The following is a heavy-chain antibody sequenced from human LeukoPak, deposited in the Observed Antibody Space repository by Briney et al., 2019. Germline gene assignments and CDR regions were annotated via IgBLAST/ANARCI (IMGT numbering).Heavy chain of an antibody. Sequence: SGGSLRLSCAASGFTFSDYYMSWIRQAPGKGLEWVSYISSSGSTIYYADSVKGQFTISRDNAKNSLYLQMNSLRTEDTAVYYCARVTRDFDWLFLDYWGQGTLVTVSS. CDR3: ARVTRDFDWLFLDY. CDR1: GFTFSDYY. J-gene: IGHJ4*02. CDR2: ISSSGSTI. D-gene: IGHD3-9*01. V-gene: IGHV3-11*01.